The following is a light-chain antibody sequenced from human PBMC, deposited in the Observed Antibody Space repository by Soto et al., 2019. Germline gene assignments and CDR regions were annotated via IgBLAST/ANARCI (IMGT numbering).Light chain of an antibody. J-gene: IGLJ2*01. V-gene: IGLV4-60*02. CDR1: SGHSSYI. Sequence: QPVLTQSSSASASLGSSVKLTCTLSSGHSSYIIAWHQQQPGKAPRYLMKLEGSGSYNKGSGVPDRFSGSSSGADRYPTISNLQFEDEADYYCETWDINTHVVFGGGTKLTVL. CDR3: ETWDINTHVV. CDR2: LEGSGSY.